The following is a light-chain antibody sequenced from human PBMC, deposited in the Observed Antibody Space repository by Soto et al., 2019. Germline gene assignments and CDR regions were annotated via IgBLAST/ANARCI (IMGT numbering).Light chain of an antibody. Sequence: AVQLTQSPSSLSASLGDRVTITCRASQGISSGLAWYQQRPGKAPKLLIFHASNLQSGVPSRFSGTGSGTDFTLTISGLQPEDFGTYYCQEFNNHPQITFGPGTKVDV. CDR1: QGISSG. V-gene: IGKV1D-13*01. CDR2: HAS. J-gene: IGKJ3*01. CDR3: QEFNNHPQIT.